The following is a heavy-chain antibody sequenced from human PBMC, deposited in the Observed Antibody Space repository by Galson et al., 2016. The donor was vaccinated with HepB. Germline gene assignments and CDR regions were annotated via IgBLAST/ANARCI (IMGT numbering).Heavy chain of an antibody. CDR1: GFSLSTTAVG. Sequence: LVKPTQTLTLTCTFSGFSLSTTAVGVGWIRQPPGKALEWLALIYGDDDKRYSPSLKSRLTITKDTSKNQVVLTMTNMDPVDTATYYCAHRRVWVNEGYGYFDYWGQGTLVTVSS. J-gene: IGHJ4*02. D-gene: IGHD2-8*01. V-gene: IGHV2-5*02. CDR3: AHRRVWVNEGYGYFDY. CDR2: IYGDDDK.